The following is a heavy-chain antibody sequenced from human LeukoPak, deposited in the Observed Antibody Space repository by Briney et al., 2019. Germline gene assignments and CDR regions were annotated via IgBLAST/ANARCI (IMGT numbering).Heavy chain of an antibody. CDR2: IYHSGST. Sequence: SETLSLTCAVSGGSISSGGYSWSWIRQPPGKGLEWIGYIYHSGSTYYNPSLKSRVTISVDRSKNQFSLKLSSVTAADTAVYYCAREGDYGFDYWGQGTLVTVSS. CDR3: AREGDYGFDY. J-gene: IGHJ4*02. D-gene: IGHD4-17*01. CDR1: GGSISSGGYS. V-gene: IGHV4-30-2*01.